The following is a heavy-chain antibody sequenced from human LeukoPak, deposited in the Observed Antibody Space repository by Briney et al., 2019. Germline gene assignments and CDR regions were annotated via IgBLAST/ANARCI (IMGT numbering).Heavy chain of an antibody. CDR2: IYSGGST. CDR3: VKGEAGYDFWSGYYDY. V-gene: IGHV3-53*01. D-gene: IGHD3-3*01. CDR1: GFTVSSNY. J-gene: IGHJ4*02. Sequence: GGSLRLSCAAAGFTVSSNYMSWVRQAPGKGLEWVSVIYSGGSTYYADSVKGRFTISRDNSKNTLYLQMNSLRAEDTAVYYCVKGEAGYDFWSGYYDYWGQGALVTVSS.